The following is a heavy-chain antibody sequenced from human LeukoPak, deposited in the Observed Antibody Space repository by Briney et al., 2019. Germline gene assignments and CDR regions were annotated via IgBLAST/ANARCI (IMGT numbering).Heavy chain of an antibody. CDR2: IYYSGST. CDR1: GGSIRSYY. V-gene: IGHV4-59*01. D-gene: IGHD2-15*01. CDR3: ARVLRYCSGGNCYSGGLGYMDV. Sequence: SETLSLTCTVSGGSIRSYYWSWIRQPPGKGLEWIAYIYYSGSTNYNPSLKSRVTISVDTSKNQFSLKLSSVTAADTAVYYCARVLRYCSGGNCYSGGLGYMDVWGKGTTVTISS. J-gene: IGHJ6*03.